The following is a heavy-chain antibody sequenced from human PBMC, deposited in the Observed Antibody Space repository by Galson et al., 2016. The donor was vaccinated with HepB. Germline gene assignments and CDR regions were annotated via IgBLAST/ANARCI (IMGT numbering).Heavy chain of an antibody. CDR2: IYTTGLT. D-gene: IGHD2-2*01. CDR1: GFSVTSNY. CDR3: ARWYCSSSNCFYDS. Sequence: SLRLSCAASGFSVTSNYVNWVRRAPGKVLEWVSVIYTTGLTYYADSVRGRFTISRDISQNTVSLHINSLRAEDTAIYYCARWYCSSSNCFYDSWGQGTLVTVSS. V-gene: IGHV3-53*01. J-gene: IGHJ4*02.